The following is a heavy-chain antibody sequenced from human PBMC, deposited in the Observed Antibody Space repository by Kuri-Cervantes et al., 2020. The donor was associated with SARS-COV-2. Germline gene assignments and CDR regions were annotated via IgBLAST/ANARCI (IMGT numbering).Heavy chain of an antibody. V-gene: IGHV4-59*08. CDR2: IYYSGST. D-gene: IGHD6-13*01. J-gene: IGHJ6*02. CDR1: GGSISSYY. CDR3: ARQDSSWTNYYYYYGMDV. Sequence: GSLRLSCTVSGGSISSYYWSWIRQPPGKGLEWIGYIYYSGSTNYNPSLKNRVTISVDTSKNQFSLKLSSVTAADTAVYYCARQDSSWTNYYYYYGMDVWGQGTTVTVSS.